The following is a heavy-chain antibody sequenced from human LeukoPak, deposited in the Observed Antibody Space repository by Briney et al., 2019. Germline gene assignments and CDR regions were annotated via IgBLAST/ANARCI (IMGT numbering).Heavy chain of an antibody. Sequence: GASVTVSCKASGYTFTSYAMNWVRQAPGQGLEWMGWINTNTGNPTYAQGFTGRFVFSLDTSVSTAYLQISSLKAEDTAVYYCARPAPPYDFWSGYSDYYYYYYMDVWGKGTTVTVSS. CDR2: INTNTGNP. J-gene: IGHJ6*03. CDR1: GYTFTSYA. CDR3: ARPAPPYDFWSGYSDYYYYYYMDV. V-gene: IGHV7-4-1*02. D-gene: IGHD3-3*01.